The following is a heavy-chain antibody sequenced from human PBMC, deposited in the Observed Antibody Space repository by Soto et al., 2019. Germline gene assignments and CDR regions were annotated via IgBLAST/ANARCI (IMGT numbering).Heavy chain of an antibody. CDR1: GGTFSRYS. V-gene: IGHV1-69*08. D-gene: IGHD2-2*01. J-gene: IGHJ6*02. Sequence: QVQLVQSGAEVKKPGSSVKVSCKASGGTFSRYSITWVRQAPGHGLEWIGRIIPIFGIASYAQKFQGRVTITPDESTSTAYMELSSLRSDDTAVYYCAREDRDRETVLVPAAIDGMDVWGQGTTVTVSS. CDR3: AREDRDRETVLVPAAIDGMDV. CDR2: IIPIFGIA.